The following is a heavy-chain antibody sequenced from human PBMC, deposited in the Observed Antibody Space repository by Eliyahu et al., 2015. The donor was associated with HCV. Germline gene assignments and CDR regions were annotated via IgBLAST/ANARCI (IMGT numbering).Heavy chain of an antibody. Sequence: EVQLVESGGGLVQPGGSLRLSCAASGFTFSSYWMAWVRQAPGKGLEWVANITPDGSEXYYVDSVKGRLTISRDNAKNSVFLQMNSLGAQDTSFYYCVKWGREADMEYWGQGALVIVSS. CDR1: GFTFSSYW. CDR2: ITPDGSEX. V-gene: IGHV3-7*02. CDR3: VKWGREADMEY. D-gene: IGHD2-15*01. J-gene: IGHJ4*02.